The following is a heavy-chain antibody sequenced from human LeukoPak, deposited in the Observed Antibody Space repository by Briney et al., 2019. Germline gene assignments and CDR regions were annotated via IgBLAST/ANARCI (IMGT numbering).Heavy chain of an antibody. CDR1: GYTFTSYD. J-gene: IGHJ6*03. D-gene: IGHD4-17*01. Sequence: ASVKVSCKASGYTFTSYDISWVRQATGQGLEWMGWMNPNSGNTGYAQKFQGRVTMTRNTSISIAYMELSSLRSEDTAVYYCARGDGDKRYYYYYYMDVWGKGTTVTVSS. CDR2: MNPNSGNT. V-gene: IGHV1-8*01. CDR3: ARGDGDKRYYYYYYMDV.